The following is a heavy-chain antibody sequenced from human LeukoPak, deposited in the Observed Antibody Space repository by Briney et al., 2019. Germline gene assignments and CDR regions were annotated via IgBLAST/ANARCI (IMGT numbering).Heavy chain of an antibody. Sequence: SETLSLTCTVSGGSISSYYWSWIRQHPGKGLEWIGYIYYSGSTYYNPSLKSRVTISVDTSKNQFSLKLSSVTAADTAVYYCASGGIGDSSGYLGYYFDYWGQGTLVTVSS. V-gene: IGHV4-59*06. CDR3: ASGGIGDSSGYLGYYFDY. CDR2: IYYSGST. D-gene: IGHD3-22*01. CDR1: GGSISSYY. J-gene: IGHJ4*02.